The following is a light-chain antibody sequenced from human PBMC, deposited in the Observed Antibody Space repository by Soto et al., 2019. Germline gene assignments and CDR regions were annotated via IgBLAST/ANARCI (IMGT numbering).Light chain of an antibody. V-gene: IGKV3-20*01. J-gene: IGKJ4*01. CDR1: QSISSSY. Sequence: ENVLTQSPGTLSLSPGERATLSCRASQSISSSYLAWYQQKPGQTPRLLIYHASSRPTGIPDRFSGSGSGTDFTLTISRLGPEDFAVYYCQQYGDSLLTFGGGTKVEIK. CDR2: HAS. CDR3: QQYGDSLLT.